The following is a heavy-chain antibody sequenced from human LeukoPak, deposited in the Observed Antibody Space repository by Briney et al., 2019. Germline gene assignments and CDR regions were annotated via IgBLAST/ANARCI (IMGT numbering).Heavy chain of an antibody. CDR1: GFTFSSYS. Sequence: GGSLRLSCAASGFTFSSYSMNWVRQAPGKGLEWVSYISFSISTIYYADSVKGRFTISRDNAKNSLYLQMNSLRAEDTAVYYCARSYCSSSSCYYYTDWGQRTLVTVSS. V-gene: IGHV3-48*01. D-gene: IGHD2-15*01. J-gene: IGHJ4*02. CDR3: ARSYCSSSSCYYYTD. CDR2: ISFSISTI.